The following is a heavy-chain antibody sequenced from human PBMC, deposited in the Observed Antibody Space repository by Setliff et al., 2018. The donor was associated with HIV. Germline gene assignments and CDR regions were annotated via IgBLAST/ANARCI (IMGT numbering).Heavy chain of an antibody. Sequence: SETLSLTCSVSGDSVSNYYWSWIRQPAGKGLEYIGRIYANGYANYNPSLKSRVTMSVDTSKNQFSLNLTSVAAADTATYYCARILISYGSGTHKYFDYWGQGTVVTVSS. J-gene: IGHJ4*02. CDR3: ARILISYGSGTHKYFDY. D-gene: IGHD3-10*01. CDR1: GDSVSNYY. CDR2: IYANGYA. V-gene: IGHV4-4*07.